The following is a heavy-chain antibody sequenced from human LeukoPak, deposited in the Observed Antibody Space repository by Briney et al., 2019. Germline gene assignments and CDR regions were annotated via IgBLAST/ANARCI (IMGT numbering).Heavy chain of an antibody. CDR2: IDPSGGSA. D-gene: IGHD2-2*01. V-gene: IGHV1-46*03. CDR3: ARRVYCSSASCYHYYYYMDV. Sequence: GASVKVSCKASGYTFTTYYMHWVRQAPGQGLEWMGIIDPSGGSATYAQKFQGRVTMTRDTSTRTFYMELNSLRSEDTAIYYRARRVYCSSASCYHYYYYMDVWGKGTTVTVSS. J-gene: IGHJ6*03. CDR1: GYTFTTYY.